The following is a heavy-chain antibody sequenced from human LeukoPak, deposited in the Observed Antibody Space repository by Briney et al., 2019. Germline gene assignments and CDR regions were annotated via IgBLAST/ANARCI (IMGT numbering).Heavy chain of an antibody. Sequence: PSETLSLTCTVSGGSISSGSYYWGWIRQPPGKGLEWIGSIYYSGSTYYNPSLKSRVTISVDTSKNQFSLKLSSVTAADTAVYYCASPKGEIVVVPTVAFDIWGQGTMVTVSS. D-gene: IGHD2-2*01. CDR3: ASPKGEIVVVPTVAFDI. CDR1: GGSISSGSYY. V-gene: IGHV4-39*01. CDR2: IYYSGST. J-gene: IGHJ3*02.